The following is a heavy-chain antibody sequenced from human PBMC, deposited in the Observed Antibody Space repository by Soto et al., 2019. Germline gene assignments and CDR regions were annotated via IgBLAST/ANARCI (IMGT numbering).Heavy chain of an antibody. Sequence: DSGKVCFKTCGYPFTSYGISFVRQAPGQGLEWMGWISASNGNTNYAQKLHGRVTMTTDTSTSTAYMELRSLRSDDTAVYYCARDTGTYYYDSSGQEAFDIWGQGTMVTVSS. J-gene: IGHJ3*02. CDR2: ISASNGNT. CDR3: ARDTGTYYYDSSGQEAFDI. V-gene: IGHV1-18*01. D-gene: IGHD3-22*01. CDR1: GYPFTSYG.